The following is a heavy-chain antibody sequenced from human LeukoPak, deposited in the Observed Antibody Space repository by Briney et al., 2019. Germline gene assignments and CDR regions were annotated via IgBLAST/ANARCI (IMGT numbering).Heavy chain of an antibody. Sequence: PGGSLRLSCAASGFTFSTYSMNWVRQSPGKGLEWVSYIRSSSSIIHYADSVKGRFTISRDNAKSSLYLQMNSLRAEDTAVYYCARVRDDYTYFDCWGQGTLVTVSS. J-gene: IGHJ4*02. V-gene: IGHV3-48*01. CDR3: ARVRDDYTYFDC. D-gene: IGHD4-11*01. CDR1: GFTFSTYS. CDR2: IRSSSSII.